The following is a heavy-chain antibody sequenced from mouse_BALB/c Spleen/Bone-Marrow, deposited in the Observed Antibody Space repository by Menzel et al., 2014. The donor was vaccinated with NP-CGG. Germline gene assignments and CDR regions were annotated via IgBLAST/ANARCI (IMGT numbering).Heavy chain of an antibody. CDR1: GYSFTGYF. CDR3: GSYWFAY. Sequence: EVKLMESGPELVKPGASVKISCKASGYSFTGYFMNWVKRSHGKSLEWIGRINPYNGDTFYNQKFKGKATLTVDKSSSTAHMELLSLTSEDSAVYYCGSYWFAYWGQGTLVTVSA. CDR2: INPYNGDT. V-gene: IGHV1-37*01. J-gene: IGHJ3*01.